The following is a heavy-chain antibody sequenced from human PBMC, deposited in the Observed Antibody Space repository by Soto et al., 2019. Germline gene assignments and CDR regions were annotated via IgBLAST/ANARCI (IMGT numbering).Heavy chain of an antibody. V-gene: IGHV3-53*01. CDR2: LYDVDGS. CDR1: GLTISGKKY. J-gene: IGHJ3*01. CDR3: ATWHEREHAFDV. Sequence: DVQLVESEGGLMQPGESLRLSCAAFGLTISGKKYVAWVRQAPGKGLEWVSALYDVDGSFYADSVTGRFTTSSDSSKTTVYLQMNDLRPDDTAVYYCATWHEREHAFDVWGQGTTVTISS. D-gene: IGHD1-1*01.